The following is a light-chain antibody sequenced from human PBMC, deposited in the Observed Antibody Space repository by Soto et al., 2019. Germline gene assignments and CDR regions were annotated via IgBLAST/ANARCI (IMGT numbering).Light chain of an antibody. CDR1: QSVSSN. CDR2: GAS. V-gene: IGKV3-15*01. J-gene: IGKJ3*01. Sequence: EIVMTQSPATLSVSPGETATLSCRASQSVSSNLAWYQQKRGQAPRLLIYGASTRATGIPARFFGSGSGTDFTLTISSLQFEHFAVYYCQQYIKWVTFGPGTKVDLK. CDR3: QQYIKWVT.